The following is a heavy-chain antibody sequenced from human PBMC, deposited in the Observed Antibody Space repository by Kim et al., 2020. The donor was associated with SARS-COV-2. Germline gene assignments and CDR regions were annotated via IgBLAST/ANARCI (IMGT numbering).Heavy chain of an antibody. D-gene: IGHD2-15*01. J-gene: IGHJ4*02. CDR1: GFTFDNFA. V-gene: IGHV3-23*01. CDR2: ISSSGGKT. CDR3: AKFSGQVNSYYDS. Sequence: GGSLRLSCEASGFTFDNFAMSWVRQAPGKGLEWISSISSSGGKTYYADSIKGRFTVSRDSSKSALYLEMSSLRADDMARYYCAKFSGQVNSYYDSWGPGT.